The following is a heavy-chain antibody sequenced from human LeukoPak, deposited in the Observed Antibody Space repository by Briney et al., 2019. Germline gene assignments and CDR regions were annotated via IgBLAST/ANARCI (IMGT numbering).Heavy chain of an antibody. J-gene: IGHJ3*02. CDR2: IKQDGSEK. V-gene: IGHV3-7*03. D-gene: IGHD3-3*01. CDR1: GGSISSYY. CDR3: ARDPYYDFWSGYPSDAFDI. Sequence: ETLSLTCTVSGGSISSYYWSWIRQPPGKGLEWVANIKQDGSEKYYVDSVKGRFTISRDNARNSLYLQMNSLRAEDTAVYYCARDPYYDFWSGYPSDAFDIWGQGTMVTVSS.